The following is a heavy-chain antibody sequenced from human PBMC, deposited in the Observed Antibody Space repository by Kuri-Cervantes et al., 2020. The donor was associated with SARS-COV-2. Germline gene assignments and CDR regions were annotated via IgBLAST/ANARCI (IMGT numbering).Heavy chain of an antibody. Sequence: GSLRLSCTVSGGSINNDTYFWGWIRQPPGKGLEWIGSIYYSGATYYNPSLKSRVTISVDTSKNQFSLALRSVTDTDTAIYYCAREEPKLDDAFDIWGQGTMVTVSS. CDR1: GGSINNDTYF. CDR2: IYYSGAT. CDR3: AREEPKLDDAFDI. J-gene: IGHJ3*02. V-gene: IGHV4-39*02. D-gene: IGHD1-1*01.